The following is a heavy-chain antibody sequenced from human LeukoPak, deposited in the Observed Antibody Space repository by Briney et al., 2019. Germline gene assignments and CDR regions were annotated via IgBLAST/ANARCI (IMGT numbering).Heavy chain of an antibody. CDR1: GFTFSSYS. D-gene: IGHD2-21*02. Sequence: GGSLRLSCAASGFTFSSYSMNWVRQAPGKGLEWVSSISSSSSYIYYADSVKGRFTISRDSAKNSLYLQMNSLRAEDTAVYYCARFRTWGDKAFDYWGQGTLVTVSS. J-gene: IGHJ4*02. CDR3: ARFRTWGDKAFDY. CDR2: ISSSSSYI. V-gene: IGHV3-21*01.